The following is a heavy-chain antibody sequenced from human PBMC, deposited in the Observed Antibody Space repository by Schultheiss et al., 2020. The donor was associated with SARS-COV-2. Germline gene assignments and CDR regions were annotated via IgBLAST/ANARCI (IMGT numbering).Heavy chain of an antibody. CDR2: ISGSGGST. Sequence: GESLKISCAASGFTFSSYAMSWVRQAPGKGLEWVSAISGSGGSTYYADSVKGRFTISRDNSKNTLYLQMNSLRAEETAVYYCAKDMPTVTTRYFDYWGQGTLVTSPQ. D-gene: IGHD4-11*01. CDR1: GFTFSSYA. J-gene: IGHJ4*02. V-gene: IGHV3-23*01. CDR3: AKDMPTVTTRYFDY.